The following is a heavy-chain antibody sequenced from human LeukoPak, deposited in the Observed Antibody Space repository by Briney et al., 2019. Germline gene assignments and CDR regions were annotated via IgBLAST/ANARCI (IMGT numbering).Heavy chain of an antibody. Sequence: PGGSLRLSCSASGFTFNTYAMHWVRQAPGKGLEYVSGISGNGGSTYYAYSVKGRFTISRDNSKNTLYVQMSSLRPEDTAVYYCVKDCYDYIWGSFSYFDYWGQGTLVTVSS. CDR1: GFTFNTYA. D-gene: IGHD3-16*01. V-gene: IGHV3-64*05. J-gene: IGHJ4*02. CDR3: VKDCYDYIWGSFSYFDY. CDR2: ISGNGGST.